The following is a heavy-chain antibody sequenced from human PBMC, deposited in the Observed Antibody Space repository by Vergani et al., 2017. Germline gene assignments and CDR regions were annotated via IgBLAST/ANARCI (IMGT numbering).Heavy chain of an antibody. CDR1: GYTFTGYY. V-gene: IGHV1-69*01. CDR3: ARARYSGSHGWFDP. J-gene: IGHJ5*02. D-gene: IGHD1-26*01. CDR2: INPIFGTA. Sequence: QVQLVQSGAEVKKPGASVKVSCKASGYTFTGYYMHWVRQAPGQGLEWMGWINPIFGTANYAQKFQGRVTITADESTSTAYMELSSLRSEDTAVYYCARARYSGSHGWFDPWGQGTLVTVSS.